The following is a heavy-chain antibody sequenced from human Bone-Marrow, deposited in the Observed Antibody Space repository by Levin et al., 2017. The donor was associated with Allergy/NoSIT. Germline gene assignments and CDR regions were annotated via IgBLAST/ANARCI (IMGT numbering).Heavy chain of an antibody. D-gene: IGHD3-10*01. CDR3: AKVAKRYGSGSYLKIDY. CDR1: GFTFSDYG. CDR2: ISNDDNK. J-gene: IGHJ4*02. V-gene: IGHV3-30*18. Sequence: GESLKISCAASGFTFSDYGMHWVRQAPGKGPEWVAVISNDDNKYYADSVKGRFTISRDNSKNTLYLQMNSLRTEDTAVYYCAKVAKRYGSGSYLKIDYWGQGTLVTVSS.